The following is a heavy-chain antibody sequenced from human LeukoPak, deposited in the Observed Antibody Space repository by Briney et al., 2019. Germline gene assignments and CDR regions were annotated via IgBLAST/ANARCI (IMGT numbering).Heavy chain of an antibody. CDR1: GITLSNYG. Sequence: PGGSLRLSCAVSGITLSNYGMSWVRQAPGKGLEWVAGISGSGGRTNYADAVKGRFTISRDNAKNTLFLQMNSLRVGDTAVYFCAKRGVVIRVILVGFHKEAYYFDSWGQGALVTVSS. CDR3: AKRGVVIRVILVGFHKEAYYFDS. J-gene: IGHJ4*02. D-gene: IGHD3-22*01. CDR2: ISGSGGRT. V-gene: IGHV3-23*01.